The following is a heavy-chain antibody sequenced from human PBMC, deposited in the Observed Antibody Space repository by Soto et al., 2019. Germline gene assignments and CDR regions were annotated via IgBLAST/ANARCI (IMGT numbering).Heavy chain of an antibody. Sequence: GGSLRLSCVASGFTFNNYGMHWVRQAPGKGLEWVAVIWFDGSNRYYADSVKGRFSISRGDSTNTLYLQMNSLRVEDTAVYYCARDRSLIRFFDCWGHRTLVTVSS. V-gene: IGHV3-33*01. J-gene: IGHJ4*01. CDR2: IWFDGSNR. CDR3: ARDRSLIRFFDC. CDR1: GFTFNNYG. D-gene: IGHD2-8*01.